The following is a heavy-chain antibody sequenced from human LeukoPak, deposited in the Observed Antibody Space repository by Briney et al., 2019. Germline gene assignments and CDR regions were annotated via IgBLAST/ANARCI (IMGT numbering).Heavy chain of an antibody. CDR3: ARPRDGYNLLDY. CDR2: ISFDGSNK. D-gene: IGHD5-24*01. J-gene: IGHJ4*02. CDR1: VFTFQTFG. Sequence: GGSLRLSCAVSVFTFQTFGIHWVRQTPGKGLEWVALISFDGSNKYYTDSVKGRFTISRDNSKNTLYLQMNSLRAEDTAVYYCARPRDGYNLLDYWGQGTLVTVSS. V-gene: IGHV3-30*03.